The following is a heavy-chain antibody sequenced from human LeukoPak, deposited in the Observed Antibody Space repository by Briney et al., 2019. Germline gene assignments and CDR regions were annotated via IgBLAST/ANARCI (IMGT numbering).Heavy chain of an antibody. CDR2: IGGSGGST. Sequence: PGGSLRLSCAASGFTFRNYAMTWVRQAPGKGLEWVSGIGGSGGSTYHADSVKGRFTIPRDNSNNTLYLQMNSLRDEDTAIYYCAKPTLEWLSKGHYMDVWGKGATVTVSS. D-gene: IGHD3-3*01. CDR1: GFTFRNYA. CDR3: AKPTLEWLSKGHYMDV. V-gene: IGHV3-23*01. J-gene: IGHJ6*03.